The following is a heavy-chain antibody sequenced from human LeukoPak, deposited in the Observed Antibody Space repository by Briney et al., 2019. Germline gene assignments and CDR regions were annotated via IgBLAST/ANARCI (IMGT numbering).Heavy chain of an antibody. CDR2: FGGNGGNT. D-gene: IGHD5-12*01. CDR3: ARDAYSGYDS. Sequence: GGSLRLSCAASGFTFSTFAMSWVRQAPGKGLEWVSTFGGNGGNTYYADSVKGRFTISRDNAKNSLYLQMNSLRAEDTAVYYCARDAYSGYDSWGQGTLVTVSS. J-gene: IGHJ5*02. V-gene: IGHV3-23*01. CDR1: GFTFSTFA.